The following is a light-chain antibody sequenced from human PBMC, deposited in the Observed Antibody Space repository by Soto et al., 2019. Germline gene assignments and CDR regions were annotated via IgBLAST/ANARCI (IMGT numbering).Light chain of an antibody. CDR3: QHYYGFSRT. J-gene: IGKJ1*01. Sequence: IQMTQSPSSLSASVGDRVIISCRASQSISSYLNWYQQKPGKAPKLLIYAASSLESGVPSRFSGSGAGTEFTLTISSLQPDEFATYNCQHYYGFSRTDGQGTKVDIK. V-gene: IGKV1-39*01. CDR2: AAS. CDR1: QSISSY.